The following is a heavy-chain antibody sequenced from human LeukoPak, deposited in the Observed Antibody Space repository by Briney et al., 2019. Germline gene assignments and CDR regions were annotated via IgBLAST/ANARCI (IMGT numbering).Heavy chain of an antibody. CDR1: GGSISSYY. Sequence: SETLSLTCTVSGGSISSYYWSWIRQPPGKGLEWIGYIYYSGNTNYNPSLKSRVTISVDTSKNQFSLKLSSVTAADTAVYYCARGGSSWYFFNWFDPWGQGTLVTVSS. CDR2: IYYSGNT. CDR3: ARGGSSWYFFNWFDP. V-gene: IGHV4-59*08. D-gene: IGHD6-13*01. J-gene: IGHJ5*02.